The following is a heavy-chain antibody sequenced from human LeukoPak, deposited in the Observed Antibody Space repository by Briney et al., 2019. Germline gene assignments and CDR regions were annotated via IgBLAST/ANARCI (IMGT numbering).Heavy chain of an antibody. J-gene: IGHJ4*02. V-gene: IGHV3-15*01. CDR2: IKTKTDGGTA. CDR3: STHKGDY. CDR1: GFTFSNVW. Sequence: GGSLRLSCAASGFTFSNVWMSWVRPAPGKGRWWVGRIKTKTDGGTADYAAAVEGRFTISRDDSKNTLYLQMNSLKTEDTAVYYCSTHKGDYWGQGTLVTVSS.